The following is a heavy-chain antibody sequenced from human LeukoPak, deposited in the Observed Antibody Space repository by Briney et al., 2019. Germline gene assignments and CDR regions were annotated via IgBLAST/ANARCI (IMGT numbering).Heavy chain of an antibody. Sequence: SETLSPTCAVYGGSFSGYYWSWIRQPPGKGLEWIGEINHSGSTNYNPSLKSRVTISVDTSKNQFSLKLSSVTAADTAVYYCARDCSSTSCHYYYYMDVWGKGTTVTVSS. CDR3: ARDCSSTSCHYYYYMDV. CDR2: INHSGST. J-gene: IGHJ6*03. CDR1: GGSFSGYY. D-gene: IGHD2-2*01. V-gene: IGHV4-34*01.